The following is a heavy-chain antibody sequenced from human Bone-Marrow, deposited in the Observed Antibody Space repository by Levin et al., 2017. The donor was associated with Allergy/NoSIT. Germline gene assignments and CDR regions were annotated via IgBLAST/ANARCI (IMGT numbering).Heavy chain of an antibody. D-gene: IGHD1-26*01. CDR1: GFTFGSYW. Sequence: AGGSLRLSCAASGFTFGSYWMHWFRQAPGKGLEWVSRIHSEGGTTKYADSVKGRFTISRDNAKNTLYLQMNSLRAEETAVYYCEREDWELLLVAFDIWGQGTMVTVSS. CDR3: EREDWELLLVAFDI. V-gene: IGHV3-74*01. J-gene: IGHJ3*02. CDR2: IHSEGGTT.